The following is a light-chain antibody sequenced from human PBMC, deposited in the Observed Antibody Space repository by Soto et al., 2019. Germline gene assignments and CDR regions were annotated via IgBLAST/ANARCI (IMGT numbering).Light chain of an antibody. Sequence: DIQMTQSPSALSGSVGDRVTITCRASQTISSWLAWYQQKPGKAPKLLIYKASTLKSGVPSRFSGSGSGTEFTLTISRLEPEDFAVYYCQQYGTSSLTFGGGIKGDIK. CDR1: QTISSW. CDR2: KAS. CDR3: QQYGTSSLT. V-gene: IGKV1-5*03. J-gene: IGKJ4*01.